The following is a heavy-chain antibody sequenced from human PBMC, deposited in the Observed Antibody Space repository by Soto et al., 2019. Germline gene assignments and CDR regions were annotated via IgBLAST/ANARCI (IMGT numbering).Heavy chain of an antibody. Sequence: PSETLSLTSAVYGGSFSGYYWSWIRQPPGKGLEWIGEINHSGSTNYNPSLKSRVTISVDTSKNQFSLKLSSVTAADTAVYYCARVLLGRGLRYFDWFPMDVWGQGTTVTVSS. D-gene: IGHD3-9*01. CDR2: INHSGST. V-gene: IGHV4-34*01. CDR3: ARVLLGRGLRYFDWFPMDV. J-gene: IGHJ6*02. CDR1: GGSFSGYY.